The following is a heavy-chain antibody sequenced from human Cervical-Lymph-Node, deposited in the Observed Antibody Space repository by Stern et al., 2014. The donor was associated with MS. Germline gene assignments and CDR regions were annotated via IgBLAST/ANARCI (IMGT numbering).Heavy chain of an antibody. J-gene: IGHJ4*02. CDR3: ARDRPGAVAGEYNFDF. D-gene: IGHD6-19*01. CDR1: GDSISRNNL. CDR2: IYHSGTT. Sequence: QVQLVESGPGLVKPSGTLSLTCAVSGDSISRNNLWSWVRQPPGKGLEWIGDIYHSGTTNYNTPLKSRVTISIDKSKTQFSLKLSSVTAADTAVYYCARDRPGAVAGEYNFDFWGQGTLVTVSS. V-gene: IGHV4-4*02.